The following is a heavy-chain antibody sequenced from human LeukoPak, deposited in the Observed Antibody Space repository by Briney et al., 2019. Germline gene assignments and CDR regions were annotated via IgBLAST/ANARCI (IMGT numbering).Heavy chain of an antibody. D-gene: IGHD4-23*01. J-gene: IGHJ4*02. CDR3: ARDEGSTPTVVTPGGDY. V-gene: IGHV3-30-3*01. CDR2: VLYDGTNR. CDR1: GFTFSRYA. Sequence: GGSLRLSCAASGFTFSRYAIHWVRQAPGKGLEWVALVLYDGTNRYYADSVKGRFFISRDNYKHTVSLQMDNLRAEDTAVYYCARDEGSTPTVVTPGGDYWGQGTLVTVSS.